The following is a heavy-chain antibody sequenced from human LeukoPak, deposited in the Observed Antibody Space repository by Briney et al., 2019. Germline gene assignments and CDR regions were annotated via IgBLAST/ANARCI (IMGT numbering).Heavy chain of an antibody. Sequence: SETLSLTCTVSGGSISSGGYYWSWIRQHPGKGLEWIGYIYYSGSTYYNPSLKSRVTISVDTPKNQFSLKLSSVTAADTAVYYCARDSRWELRGLDYWGQGTLVTVSS. CDR2: IYYSGST. CDR1: GGSISSGGYY. D-gene: IGHD1-26*01. J-gene: IGHJ4*02. V-gene: IGHV4-31*03. CDR3: ARDSRWELRGLDY.